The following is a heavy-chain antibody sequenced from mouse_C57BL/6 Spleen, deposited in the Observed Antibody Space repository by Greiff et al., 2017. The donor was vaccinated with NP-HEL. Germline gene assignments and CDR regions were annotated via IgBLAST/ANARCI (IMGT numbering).Heavy chain of an antibody. J-gene: IGHJ2*01. CDR1: GYTFTDYE. CDR3: TREGDY. Sequence: VQLQQSGAELVRPGASVTLSCKASGYTFTDYEMHWVRQTPVHGLEWIGAIDPETGGTAYNQKFKGKAILTADKSSSTAYMELRSLTSEDSAVYYCTREGDYWGQGTTLTVSS. V-gene: IGHV1-15*01. CDR2: IDPETGGT.